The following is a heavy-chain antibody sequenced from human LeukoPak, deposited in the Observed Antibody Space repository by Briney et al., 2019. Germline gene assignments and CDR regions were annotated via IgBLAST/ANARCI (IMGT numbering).Heavy chain of an antibody. J-gene: IGHJ4*02. CDR1: GFTFSSYA. CDR2: ISGSGGST. Sequence: GGALRLSCAASGFTFSSYAMSWVRQAPGKGLEWVSAISGSGGSTYYADSVKGRFTISRDNSKNTLYLQMNSLRAEDTAVYYCAKDGGTYYYDSSGYYPYWGQGTLVTGSS. D-gene: IGHD3-22*01. V-gene: IGHV3-23*01. CDR3: AKDGGTYYYDSSGYYPY.